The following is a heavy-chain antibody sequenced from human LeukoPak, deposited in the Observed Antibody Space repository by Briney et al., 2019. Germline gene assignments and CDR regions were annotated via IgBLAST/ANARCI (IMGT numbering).Heavy chain of an antibody. Sequence: PGGSLRLSCAASGFTVSSNYMSWVRQAPGKGLEWVSVIYSGGSTYYADSVKGRFTISRDNSKNTLYLQMNSLRAEDTAVYYCARDRHCSGGSCYQGDYWGQGTLVTVSS. J-gene: IGHJ4*02. CDR1: GFTVSSNY. D-gene: IGHD2-15*01. CDR3: ARDRHCSGGSCYQGDY. CDR2: IYSGGST. V-gene: IGHV3-66*01.